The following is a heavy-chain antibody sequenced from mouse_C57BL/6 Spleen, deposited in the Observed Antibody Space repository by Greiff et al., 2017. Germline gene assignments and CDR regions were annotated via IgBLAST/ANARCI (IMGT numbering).Heavy chain of an antibody. J-gene: IGHJ3*01. CDR1: GFSLTSYG. Sequence: QVQLKESGPGLVAPSQSLSITCTVSGFSLTSYGVDWVRQSPGKGLEWLGVIWGVGSTNYNSALKSRLSISKDNSKSQVFLKMNSLQTDDTAMYYGASNYDYDEGFAYWGQGTLVTVSA. V-gene: IGHV2-6*01. CDR2: IWGVGST. D-gene: IGHD2-4*01. CDR3: ASNYDYDEGFAY.